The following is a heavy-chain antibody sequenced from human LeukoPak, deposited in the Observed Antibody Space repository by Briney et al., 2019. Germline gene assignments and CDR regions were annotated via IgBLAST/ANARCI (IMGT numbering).Heavy chain of an antibody. D-gene: IGHD4-4*01. CDR3: AREGNDYSNSFDY. J-gene: IGHJ4*02. Sequence: GASVKVSCKASGYTFTSYYMHWVRQAPGRGLEWMGWINPNSGGTNYAQKFQGRVTMTRDTSISTAYMELSRLRSDDTAVYYCAREGNDYSNSFDYWGQGTLVTVSS. CDR2: INPNSGGT. CDR1: GYTFTSYY. V-gene: IGHV1-2*02.